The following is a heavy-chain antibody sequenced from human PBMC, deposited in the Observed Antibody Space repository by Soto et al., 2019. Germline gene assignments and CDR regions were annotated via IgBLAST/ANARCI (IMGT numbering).Heavy chain of an antibody. V-gene: IGHV4-4*07. CDR3: VRDGTKNLRDRFEP. D-gene: IGHD1-26*01. J-gene: IGHJ5*02. Sequence: QVVLQESGPGVVKPSDTLSLTCNVSGASLSRYYWSWIRQPPGKGLEWIGRIYATGDTDYNPSLKRRISMSVDMSKKQLSLTLRSVTAADTAIYYCVRDGTKNLRDRFEPWGRGILVTVSS. CDR2: IYATGDT. CDR1: GASLSRYY.